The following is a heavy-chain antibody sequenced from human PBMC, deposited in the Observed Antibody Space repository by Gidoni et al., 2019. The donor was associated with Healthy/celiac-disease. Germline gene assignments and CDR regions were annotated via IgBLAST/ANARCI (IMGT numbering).Heavy chain of an antibody. Sequence: EVQLMESGGGLVQHGGSLRRSCAASGFSFSSYAMHWVRQAPGKGLEYVSAISSNGGSTYYANSVKGRFTISRYNDKNTLYLQMGSLRAEDMAVYYCATTDHHWGQGTLVTVSS. CDR2: ISSNGGST. CDR1: GFSFSSYA. V-gene: IGHV3-64*01. CDR3: ATTDHH. J-gene: IGHJ5*02.